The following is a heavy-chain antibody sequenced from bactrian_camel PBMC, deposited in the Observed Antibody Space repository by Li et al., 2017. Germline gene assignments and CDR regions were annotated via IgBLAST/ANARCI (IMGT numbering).Heavy chain of an antibody. J-gene: IGHJ6*01. CDR2: IYADGSRT. Sequence: VQLVESGGGLVYPGESLSLSCAASGFIFENYAMSWVRQAPGQHLQWVSSIYADGSRTDYHWSVKGRFTISRDNAKNTLYLQMNSLKPEDTAMYYCAAGQGVGWCLDVIRTGAEPDFDYWGQGTQVT. V-gene: IGHV3S36*01. CDR3: AAGQGVGWCLDVIRTGAEPDFDY. D-gene: IGHD5*01. CDR1: GFIFENYA.